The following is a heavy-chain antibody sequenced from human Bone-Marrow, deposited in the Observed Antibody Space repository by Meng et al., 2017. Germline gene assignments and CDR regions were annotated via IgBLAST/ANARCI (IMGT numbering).Heavy chain of an antibody. CDR3: TKYGSSWYWFDP. Sequence: AGSLRLSCVASGFTLSSYAMSCVRQAAGNGLEWVTAISGSGGNTYHADTVKGRFTISRDNSKNTLYLQMNSLSDEGTAVYYCTKYGSSWYWFDPWGQGTQVTVSS. J-gene: IGHJ5*01. CDR2: ISGSGGNT. D-gene: IGHD6-13*01. CDR1: GFTLSSYA. V-gene: IGHV3-23*01.